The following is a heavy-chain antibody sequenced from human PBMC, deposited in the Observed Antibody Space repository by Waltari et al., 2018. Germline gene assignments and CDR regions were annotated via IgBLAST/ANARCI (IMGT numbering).Heavy chain of an antibody. D-gene: IGHD1-26*01. Sequence: GLEWVANIKQDGSEKYYVDSVKGRFTISRDNAKNSLYLKRNSLRAEDTAVYYCPRGGGSYFGPRFDPWGQGTLVTVSS. CDR3: PRGGGSYFGPRFDP. J-gene: IGHJ5*02. V-gene: IGHV3-7*01. CDR2: IKQDGSEK.